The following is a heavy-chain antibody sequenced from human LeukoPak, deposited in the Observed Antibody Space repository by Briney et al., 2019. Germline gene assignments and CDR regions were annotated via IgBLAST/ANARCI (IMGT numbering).Heavy chain of an antibody. CDR2: ISWDSGSI. D-gene: IGHD2-15*01. Sequence: PGGSLRLSCAASGFTFDDYAMHWVRQAPGKGLEWVSGISWDSGSIGYADSVKGRFTISRDNAKNTLYLQMNSLRVEDTAVYYCARDLAGSRDKWGQGTLVTVSS. CDR3: ARDLAGSRDK. CDR1: GFTFDDYA. V-gene: IGHV3-9*01. J-gene: IGHJ4*02.